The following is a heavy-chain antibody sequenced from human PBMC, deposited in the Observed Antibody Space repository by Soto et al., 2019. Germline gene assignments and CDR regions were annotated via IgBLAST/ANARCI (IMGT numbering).Heavy chain of an antibody. CDR2: IIPIFGTA. CDR3: ARGDNITVTTAPWGFDP. D-gene: IGHD4-17*01. Sequence: QVQLVQSGAEVKKPGSSVKVSCKASGGTFSSYAISWVRQAPGQGLEWMGGIIPIFGTANYAQKFQGRVTITADDSTSTAYMELSSLRSEDTAVYYCARGDNITVTTAPWGFDPWGQGSLVTVYS. J-gene: IGHJ5*02. V-gene: IGHV1-69*01. CDR1: GGTFSSYA.